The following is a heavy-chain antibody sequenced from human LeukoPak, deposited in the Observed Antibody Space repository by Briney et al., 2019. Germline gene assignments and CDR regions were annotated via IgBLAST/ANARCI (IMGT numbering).Heavy chain of an antibody. D-gene: IGHD1-26*01. CDR1: GGTFSSYA. V-gene: IGHV1-69*05. CDR2: IIPIFGTA. Sequence: SVKVSCKASGGTFSSYAISWVRQAPGQGLEWVGGIIPIFGTANYAQKFQGRVTITTDESTSTAYMELSSLRSEDTAVYYCARDRGGGSYTDYFDYWGQGILVTVSS. J-gene: IGHJ4*02. CDR3: ARDRGGGSYTDYFDY.